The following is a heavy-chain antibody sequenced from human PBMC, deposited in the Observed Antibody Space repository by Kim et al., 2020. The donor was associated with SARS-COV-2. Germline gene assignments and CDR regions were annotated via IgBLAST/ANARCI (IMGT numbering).Heavy chain of an antibody. CDR2: INHSGST. CDR3: ARGVDSSGYYYVSFYYYYGMDV. V-gene: IGHV4-34*01. Sequence: SETLSLTCAVYGGSFSGYYWSWIRQPPGKGLEWIGEINHSGSTNYNPSLKSRVTISVDTSKNQFSLKLSSVTAADTAVYYCARGVDSSGYYYVSFYYYYGMDVWGQGTTVTVSS. D-gene: IGHD3-22*01. CDR1: GGSFSGYY. J-gene: IGHJ6*02.